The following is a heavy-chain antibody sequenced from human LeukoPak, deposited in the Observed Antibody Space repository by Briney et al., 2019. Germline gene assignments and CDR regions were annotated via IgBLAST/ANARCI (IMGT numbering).Heavy chain of an antibody. CDR2: IYTSGST. CDR3: ASATERLVPGVHAFDI. CDR1: GGSISSYY. D-gene: IGHD6-13*01. V-gene: IGHV4-4*07. J-gene: IGHJ3*02. Sequence: SETLSLTCTVSGGSISSYYWSWIRQPVGKGLEWIGRIYTSGSTNYNPSLKSRVTMSVDTSKNQFSLKLSSVTAADTAVYYCASATERLVPGVHAFDIWGQGTMVTVSS.